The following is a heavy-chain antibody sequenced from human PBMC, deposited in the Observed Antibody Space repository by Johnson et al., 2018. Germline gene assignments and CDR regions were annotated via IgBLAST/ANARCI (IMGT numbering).Heavy chain of an antibody. V-gene: IGHV3-7*01. Sequence: VQLVESGGGLVQPGGSLRLSCAASGFTFSSYWMSWVRQAPGKGLEWVANIKQDGSENYYVDSVKGRFTISRDKAKNSLELQMNSRGGEDTAVYLCASDGPGLHVAFDIWGQGTMVTVSS. J-gene: IGHJ3*02. D-gene: IGHD4-11*01. CDR2: IKQDGSEN. CDR3: ASDGPGLHVAFDI. CDR1: GFTFSSYW.